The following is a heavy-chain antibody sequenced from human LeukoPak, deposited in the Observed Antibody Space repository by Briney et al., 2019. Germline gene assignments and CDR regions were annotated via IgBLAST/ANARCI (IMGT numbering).Heavy chain of an antibody. CDR1: GYTFTGYY. D-gene: IGHD4-17*01. V-gene: IGHV1-2*02. CDR2: INPNSGGT. CDR3: ARVLDALYGDYVGYFDY. J-gene: IGHJ4*02. Sequence: GASVKVSCKASGYTFTGYYMHWVRQAPGQGLEWMGWINPNSGGTNYAQKFQGRVTMTRDTSISTAYMELGRLRSDDTAVYYCARVLDALYGDYVGYFDYWGQGTLVTVSS.